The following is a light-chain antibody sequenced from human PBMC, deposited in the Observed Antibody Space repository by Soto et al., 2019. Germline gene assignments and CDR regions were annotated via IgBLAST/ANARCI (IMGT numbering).Light chain of an antibody. V-gene: IGKV1-5*01. CDR1: EDIDTS. Sequence: DIQMTQSPSTLSVSLGDRITITCRASEDIDTSLAWFQQRPGKAPKVLIAGASGLMNGVPSTFSGSGSGTEFALTISSVQPDAFETYFCQHYDTFSWTFGQGTKVDIK. J-gene: IGKJ1*01. CDR3: QHYDTFSWT. CDR2: GAS.